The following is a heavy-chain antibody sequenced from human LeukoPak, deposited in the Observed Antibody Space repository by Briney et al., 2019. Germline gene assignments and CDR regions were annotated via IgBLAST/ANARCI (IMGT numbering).Heavy chain of an antibody. J-gene: IGHJ5*02. V-gene: IGHV1-46*01. Sequence: ASVKVSCKASGYTFTNYYMHWVRQSPGRGHEWMGLINPSGDATMYAQKFQGRVTLTRDTSTSTDYMELSSLRSEDTAVYYCARDNSDTIKGECSGSCYWWFDPWGQGTLVTVSS. D-gene: IGHD2-15*01. CDR2: INPSGDAT. CDR1: GYTFTNYY. CDR3: ARDNSDTIKGECSGSCYWWFDP.